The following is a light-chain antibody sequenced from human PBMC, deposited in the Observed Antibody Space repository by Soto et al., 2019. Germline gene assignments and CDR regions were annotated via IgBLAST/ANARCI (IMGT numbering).Light chain of an antibody. J-gene: IGKJ3*01. CDR1: QSVSSY. CDR2: DAS. V-gene: IGKV3-11*01. CDR3: QQYYNWPPFT. Sequence: EIVLTQSPATLSLSPVERATLSGMASQSVSSYLAWYQQKPGQAPRLLIYDASNRATGIPARFSGSGSGTEFTLTISSLQSEDFAVYHCQQYYNWPPFTFGPGTKVDIK.